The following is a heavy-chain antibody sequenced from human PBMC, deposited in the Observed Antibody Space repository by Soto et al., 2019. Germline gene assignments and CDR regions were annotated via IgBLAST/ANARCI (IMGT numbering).Heavy chain of an antibody. Sequence: QITLKGAGPTLVKPTETLTLTCTFSGFSLSTIGVGGAWIRHPPGKALEWLALLYWEDDKRYSPALKSQLTINKEHSKNQAALTKTNIDPGDTATYYCAHTKVIRGVLTDGVNGFDHWGQGTLVTVAS. V-gene: IGHV2-5*02. CDR3: AHTKVIRGVLTDGVNGFDH. CDR2: LYWEDDK. CDR1: GFSLSTIGVG. D-gene: IGHD3-10*01. J-gene: IGHJ5*02.